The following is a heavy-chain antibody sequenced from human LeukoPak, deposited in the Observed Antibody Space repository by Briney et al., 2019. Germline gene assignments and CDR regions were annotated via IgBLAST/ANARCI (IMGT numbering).Heavy chain of an antibody. J-gene: IGHJ4*02. CDR3: AKHYYDTSGYHPHFDY. Sequence: GGSLRLSCAASGFTFSSYAMGWVRQAPGKGLEWVSAISGSGGSTYYADSVKGRFTISRDNSKNTLYLQMNSLRAEDTAVYYCAKHYYDTSGYHPHFDYWGQGTLVTVSS. CDR1: GFTFSSYA. CDR2: ISGSGGST. D-gene: IGHD3-22*01. V-gene: IGHV3-23*01.